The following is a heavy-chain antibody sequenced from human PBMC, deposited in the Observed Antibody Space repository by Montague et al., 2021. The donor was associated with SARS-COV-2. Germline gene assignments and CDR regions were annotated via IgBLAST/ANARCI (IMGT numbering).Heavy chain of an antibody. CDR2: IYSSGFT. CDR1: GGSINGYY. CDR3: ARHAGGNYYGLDV. Sequence: SETLSLTCTVSGGSINGYYWSWIRQPPGKGLEWIGYIYSSGFTSYNPSLKSRVTISRDTSKNHYSLRVISVTATATAVYYCARHAGGNYYGLDVWGQGTTVTVSS. V-gene: IGHV4-59*08. J-gene: IGHJ6*02. D-gene: IGHD3-10*01.